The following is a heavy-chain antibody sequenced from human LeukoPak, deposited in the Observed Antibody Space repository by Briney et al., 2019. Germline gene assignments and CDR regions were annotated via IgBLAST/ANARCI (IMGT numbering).Heavy chain of an antibody. J-gene: IGHJ5*02. Sequence: ASVKVSCTASGYTFTGYYMHWVRQAPGQGLEWMGWINPNSGGTNYAQKFQGRVTMTRDTSISTAYMELSGLRADDTAVYYCAMIGGYCSSTSCYPINWFDPWGQGTLVTVSS. V-gene: IGHV1-2*02. CDR1: GYTFTGYY. D-gene: IGHD2-2*01. CDR2: INPNSGGT. CDR3: AMIGGYCSSTSCYPINWFDP.